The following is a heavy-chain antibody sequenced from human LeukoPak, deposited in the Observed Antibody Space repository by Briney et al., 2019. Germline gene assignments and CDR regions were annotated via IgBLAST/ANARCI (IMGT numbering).Heavy chain of an antibody. CDR2: MNPNSGNT. CDR1: GYTFTSYD. CDR3: ARGGYLRPPKHWYYYDSSGYQDYFDY. Sequence: ASVKVSCKASGYTFTSYDINWVRQATGQGLEWMGWMNPNSGNTGYAQKFQGRVTMTRNTSISTAYMELSRLRSDDTAVYYCARGGYLRPPKHWYYYDSSGYQDYFDYWGQGTLVTVSS. D-gene: IGHD3-22*01. J-gene: IGHJ4*02. V-gene: IGHV1-8*01.